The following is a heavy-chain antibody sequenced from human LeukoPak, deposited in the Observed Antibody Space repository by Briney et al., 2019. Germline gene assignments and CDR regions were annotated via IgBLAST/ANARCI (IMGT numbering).Heavy chain of an antibody. V-gene: IGHV3-30*02. D-gene: IGHD6-25*01. CDR3: AKDDPECSGHPGVGYMDV. Sequence: GGSLRLSCAASGFTFSSYGMHWVRQAPGKGLEWVAFIRYDGSNKYYADSVKGRFTIPRDNSKNTLYLQMNSLRAEDTAVYYCAKDDPECSGHPGVGYMDVWGKGTTVTVSS. CDR2: IRYDGSNK. J-gene: IGHJ6*03. CDR1: GFTFSSYG.